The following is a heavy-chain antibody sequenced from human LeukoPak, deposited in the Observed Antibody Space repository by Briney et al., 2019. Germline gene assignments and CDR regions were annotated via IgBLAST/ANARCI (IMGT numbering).Heavy chain of an antibody. J-gene: IGHJ4*02. Sequence: SETLSLTCTVSGGSISGYYWSWIRQPAGKGLEWIGRIYTSGSTNYNPSLKSRVTMSVDTSKNQFSLKLSSVTAADTAVYYCARGPITMVRGVIDYWGQGTLVTVSS. V-gene: IGHV4-4*07. CDR2: IYTSGST. CDR3: ARGPITMVRGVIDY. CDR1: GGSISGYY. D-gene: IGHD3-10*01.